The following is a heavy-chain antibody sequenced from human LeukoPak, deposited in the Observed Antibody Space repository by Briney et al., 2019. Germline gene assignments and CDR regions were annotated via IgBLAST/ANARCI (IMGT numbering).Heavy chain of an antibody. CDR2: LSGSGGAT. D-gene: IGHD2/OR15-2a*01. CDR3: AKHLGSHSFLFYYMDV. J-gene: IGHJ6*03. Sequence: GGSLRLSCEASEFTFSRFAMSWIRQPPGTGLEWVSTLSGSGGATYYADSVKGRFTTSRDNSNDTLYLQMDNLRADDTAVYYCAKHLGSHSFLFYYMDVWVKGTSVIVSS. CDR1: EFTFSRFA. V-gene: IGHV3-23*01.